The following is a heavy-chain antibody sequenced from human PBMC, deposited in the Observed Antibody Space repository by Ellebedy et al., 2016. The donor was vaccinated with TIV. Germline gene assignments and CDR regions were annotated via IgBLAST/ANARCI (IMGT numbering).Heavy chain of an antibody. D-gene: IGHD6-13*01. CDR1: GYRFGSYW. CDR3: ARVAGPGRRDFDY. J-gene: IGHJ4*02. Sequence: GESLKTSCKGSGYRFGSYWIAWVRQMPGKGLEWMATIYPGDSDSRHSPALEGRVTISADKSINTAHLQWSSLEASDTAIYYCARVAGPGRRDFDYWGQGTLVTVSS. CDR2: IYPGDSDS. V-gene: IGHV5-51*01.